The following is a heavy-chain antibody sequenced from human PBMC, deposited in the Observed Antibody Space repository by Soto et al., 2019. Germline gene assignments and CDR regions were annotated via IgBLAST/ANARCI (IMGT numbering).Heavy chain of an antibody. V-gene: IGHV3-30-3*01. CDR2: ISHDGSHE. CDR3: ARNTDHRLVLGWLAP. CDR1: GLTYSSSA. Sequence: QGQLHESGGGVVHPGTSLRLSCAASGLTYSSSAMHWVRQAPGKGLEWVAMISHDGSHEYYGDSVKGRFSVSRDNSHNILHLPMNSLRIEATAVYFWARNTDHRLVLGWLAPWGQGTLVTVSS. J-gene: IGHJ5*02. D-gene: IGHD7-27*01.